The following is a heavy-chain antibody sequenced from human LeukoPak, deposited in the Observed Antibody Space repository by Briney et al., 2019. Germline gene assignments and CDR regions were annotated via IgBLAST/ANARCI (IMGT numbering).Heavy chain of an antibody. CDR3: AKESYSSGDAFDI. V-gene: IGHV3-9*01. D-gene: IGHD6-19*01. CDR1: GFTFDDYA. J-gene: IGHJ3*02. CDR2: ISWNSGSI. Sequence: GGSLRLSCAASGFTFDDYAMHWVRQAPGKGLEWVSGISWNSGSIGYADSVKGRFTISRDNAKNSLYLQMNSLRAEDTALYYCAKESYSSGDAFDIWGQGTMVTVSS.